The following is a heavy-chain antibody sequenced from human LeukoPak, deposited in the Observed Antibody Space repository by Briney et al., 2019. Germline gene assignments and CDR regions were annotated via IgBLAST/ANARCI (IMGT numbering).Heavy chain of an antibody. J-gene: IGHJ4*02. D-gene: IGHD3-16*01. Sequence: ASVKVSCKASGYTFTSYGISWVRQAPGQGLEWMGWISTYNGDTNYAQKLQGRVTMTTDTSTNTAYMELRSLRSDDTAVYYCAREGLGELTLDFWGQGTLVTVSS. CDR2: ISTYNGDT. CDR1: GYTFTSYG. V-gene: IGHV1-18*01. CDR3: AREGLGELTLDF.